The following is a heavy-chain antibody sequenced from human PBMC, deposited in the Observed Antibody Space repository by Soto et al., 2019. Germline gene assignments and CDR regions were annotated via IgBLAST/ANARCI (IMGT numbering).Heavy chain of an antibody. Sequence: EVQLVESGGGLVQPGGSLRLSCAASGFSFSSYSMNWVRQAPGKGLEWISYISSTSSPIYYADSVKGRFTISRDNAKNSLYLQMNSLRAEDTAVYHCARRERSGSYSDYWGQGTLVTVSS. J-gene: IGHJ4*02. D-gene: IGHD1-26*01. CDR2: ISSTSSPI. CDR1: GFSFSSYS. V-gene: IGHV3-48*01. CDR3: ARRERSGSYSDY.